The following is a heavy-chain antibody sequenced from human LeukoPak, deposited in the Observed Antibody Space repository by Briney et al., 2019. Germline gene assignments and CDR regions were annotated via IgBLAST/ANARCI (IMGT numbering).Heavy chain of an antibody. CDR3: ATYRQVLLPFES. CDR1: GFTFSNYA. CDR2: ISGSDGST. J-gene: IGHJ4*02. V-gene: IGHV3-23*01. Sequence: GGSLRLSCAASGFTFSNYAMSWVRQAPGKGLEWVSAISGSDGSTNYADSVKGRFTISRDNSKNTLCLQMNSLRAEDTAVYYCATYRQVLLPFESWGQGTLVTVSS. D-gene: IGHD2-8*02.